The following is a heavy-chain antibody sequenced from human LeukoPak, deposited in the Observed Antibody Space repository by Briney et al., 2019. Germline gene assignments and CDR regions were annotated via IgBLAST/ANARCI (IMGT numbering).Heavy chain of an antibody. V-gene: IGHV3-7*01. CDR2: IKQDGSEK. J-gene: IGHJ5*02. D-gene: IGHD3-10*01. CDR1: GFTFSSYW. Sequence: GGSLRLSCAASGFTFSSYWMSWVRQAPGKGLEWVANIKQDGSEKYYVDSVKGRFTISRDNAKNSLYLQMNSLRAEDTAVYYCARHGLLWFGDSKGFDPWGQGTLVTVSS. CDR3: ARHGLLWFGDSKGFDP.